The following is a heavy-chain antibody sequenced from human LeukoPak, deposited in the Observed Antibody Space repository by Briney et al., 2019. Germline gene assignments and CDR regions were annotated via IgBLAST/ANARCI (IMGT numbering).Heavy chain of an antibody. CDR3: ARDSAPYYYDSSGYYY. J-gene: IGHJ4*02. CDR1: GGTFSSYA. Sequence: ASVKVSFKASGGTFSSYAISWVRQAPGQGLEWMGGIIPIFGTANYAQKFQGRVTITADKSTSTAYMELSSLRSEDTAVYYCARDSAPYYYDSSGYYYWGQGTLVTVSS. D-gene: IGHD3-22*01. V-gene: IGHV1-69*06. CDR2: IIPIFGTA.